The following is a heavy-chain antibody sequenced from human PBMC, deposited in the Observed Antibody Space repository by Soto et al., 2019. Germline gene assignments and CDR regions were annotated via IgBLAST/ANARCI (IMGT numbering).Heavy chain of an antibody. CDR1: GDSVSSNSAA. D-gene: IGHD1-7*01. Sequence: SQTLSLTCAISGDSVSSNSAAWNWIRQSPSRGLEWLGRTYYRSKWYNDYAVSVKSRITINPDTSKNQFSLQLNSVTPEDTAVYYCAREDPSITGTTNWLDPWGQGTLVTVSS. J-gene: IGHJ5*02. CDR3: AREDPSITGTTNWLDP. V-gene: IGHV6-1*01. CDR2: TYYRSKWYN.